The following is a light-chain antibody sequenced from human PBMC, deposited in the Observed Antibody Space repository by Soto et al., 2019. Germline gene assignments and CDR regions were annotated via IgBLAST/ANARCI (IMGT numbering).Light chain of an antibody. Sequence: DIPMTQSPSTLSASVGDRVTITCRASQSISSWLAWYQQKPGKAPKLLIYDASSLESVVPSRFSGSGSGTEFTLTISSLQPDDFATYYCQQYNSYAWTFGQGTKVEIK. CDR1: QSISSW. V-gene: IGKV1-5*01. CDR2: DAS. CDR3: QQYNSYAWT. J-gene: IGKJ1*01.